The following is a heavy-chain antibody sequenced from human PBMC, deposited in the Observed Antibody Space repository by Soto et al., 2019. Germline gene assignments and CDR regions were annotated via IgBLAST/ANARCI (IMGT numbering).Heavy chain of an antibody. D-gene: IGHD3-10*01. V-gene: IGHV1-46*03. CDR1: GYTFTSYY. CDR2: INPSGGST. CDR3: ARESGGESGYYYYYYMDV. Sequence: ASVKVSCKASGYTFTSYYMHWVRQAPGQGLEWMGIINPSGGSTSYAQKFQGRVTMTRDTSTSTVYMELSSLRSEDTAVYYCARESGGESGYYYYYYMDVWGKGTTVTSP. J-gene: IGHJ6*03.